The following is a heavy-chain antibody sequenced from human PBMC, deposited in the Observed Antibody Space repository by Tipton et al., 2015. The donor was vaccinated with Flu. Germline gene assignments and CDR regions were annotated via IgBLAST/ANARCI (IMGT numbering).Heavy chain of an antibody. D-gene: IGHD6-6*01. CDR1: GGSISGYY. J-gene: IGHJ4*02. V-gene: IGHV4-59*12. CDR3: AREGRREQLALDY. CDR2: IHHSGST. Sequence: TLSLTCSVSGGSISGYYWSWIRQPPGKGLEWIGSIHHSGSTDYNPSLKSRVSISVDTAKNQFSLNLRSVTAADTALYYCAREGRREQLALDYWGQGTLVTVSS.